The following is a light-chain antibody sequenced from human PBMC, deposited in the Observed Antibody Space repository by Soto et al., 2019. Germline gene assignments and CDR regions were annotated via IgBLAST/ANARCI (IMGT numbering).Light chain of an antibody. Sequence: ERVMTQSPATLSVSPGQRATLSCRASQSVSSNLAWYQQKPGQAPRLLIYGASNRATGIPDRFSGSGSGTDFTLTISRLEPEDFAVYYCQQYSASPRTFGQGTKVDIK. J-gene: IGKJ1*01. CDR2: GAS. CDR3: QQYSASPRT. V-gene: IGKV3D-15*01. CDR1: QSVSSN.